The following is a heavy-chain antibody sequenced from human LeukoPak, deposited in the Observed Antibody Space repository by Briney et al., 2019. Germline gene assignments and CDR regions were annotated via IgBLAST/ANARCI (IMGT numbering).Heavy chain of an antibody. D-gene: IGHD2-2*01. V-gene: IGHV1-2*02. CDR2: INPNSGGT. J-gene: IGHJ4*02. Sequence: GASVKVSCKASGYTFTGYYMHWVRQAPGQGLEWMGWINPNSGGTNYAQKSQGRVTMTRDTSISTAYMELSRLRSDDTAVYYCARGLVVPAAMLVVGAFDIWGQGTLVTSSS. CDR3: ARGLVVPAAMLVVGAFDI. CDR1: GYTFTGYY.